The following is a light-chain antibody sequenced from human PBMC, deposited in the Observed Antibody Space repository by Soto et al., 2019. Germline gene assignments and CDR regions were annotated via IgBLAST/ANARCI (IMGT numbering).Light chain of an antibody. CDR3: ISFTPSTTTHWV. Sequence: SALTQPPSVSGSPGQSITISCTGTSSDVGDYNRVSWYQHHPGKAPKLMIFEVTNRPSGISDRFSGFKSGSTASLTISELQPDDEADYYCISFTPSTTTHWVFGGGTQLTVL. CDR1: SSDVGDYNR. CDR2: EVT. V-gene: IGLV2-14*01. J-gene: IGLJ3*02.